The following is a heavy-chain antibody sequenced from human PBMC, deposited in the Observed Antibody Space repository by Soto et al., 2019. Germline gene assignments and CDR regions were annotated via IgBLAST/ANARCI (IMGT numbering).Heavy chain of an antibody. V-gene: IGHV4-34*01. J-gene: IGHJ6*02. CDR1: GGSFSGYY. Sequence: SETLSLTCAVYGGSFSGYYWSWIRRPPGKGLEWIGEINHSGSTNYNPSLKSRVTISVDTSKNQFSLKLSSVTAADTAVYYCASSYYYDSNRSRDYYYYGMDVWGQGTTVTVSS. D-gene: IGHD3-22*01. CDR2: INHSGST. CDR3: ASSYYYDSNRSRDYYYYGMDV.